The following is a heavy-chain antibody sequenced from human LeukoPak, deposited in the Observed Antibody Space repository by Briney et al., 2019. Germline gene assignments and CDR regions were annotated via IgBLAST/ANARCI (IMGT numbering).Heavy chain of an antibody. Sequence: SETLSLTCTVSGGSISHYYWSWIRQPPGKGLEWIGYIYYSGSTNYNPSLKSRVTISVDTSKNQFSLKLSSVTAADTAVYYWARHGYSSGWFDYWGQGTLVTVSS. CDR3: ARHGYSSGWFDY. D-gene: IGHD6-19*01. J-gene: IGHJ4*02. V-gene: IGHV4-59*08. CDR2: IYYSGST. CDR1: GGSISHYY.